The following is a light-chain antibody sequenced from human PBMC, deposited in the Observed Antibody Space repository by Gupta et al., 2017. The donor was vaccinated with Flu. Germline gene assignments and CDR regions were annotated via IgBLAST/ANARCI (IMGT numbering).Light chain of an antibody. J-gene: IGKJ4*01. CDR1: QSLSSW. CDR3: QQYDSYSLT. Sequence: PSTLSAYVGDRVTITCRASQSLSSWLAWHQQKPGKAPNLLIYKASNLESGVPSRFSGSGSGTEFTLTISSLQPDDFATYYCQQYDSYSLTFGGGTKVEI. CDR2: KAS. V-gene: IGKV1-5*03.